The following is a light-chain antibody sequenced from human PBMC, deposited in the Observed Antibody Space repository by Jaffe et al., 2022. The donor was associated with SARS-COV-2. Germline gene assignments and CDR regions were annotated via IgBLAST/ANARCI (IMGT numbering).Light chain of an antibody. CDR2: SDN. J-gene: IGLJ2*01. CDR3: AAWDDSLNGVV. V-gene: IGLV1-44*01. Sequence: QSVLTQPPSASGTPGQRVTISCSGSNSNIGSNTVSWYQQLSGTAPKLLIYSDNERPSGVPDRFSGSKSWTSASLAISGLQSEDEADYYCAAWDDSLNGVVFGGGTKLTVL. CDR1: NSNIGSNT.